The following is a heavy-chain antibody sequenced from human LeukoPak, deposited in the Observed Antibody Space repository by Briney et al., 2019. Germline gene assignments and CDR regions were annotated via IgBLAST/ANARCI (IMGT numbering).Heavy chain of an antibody. V-gene: IGHV1-8*02. Sequence: ASVKVSCKASGYTFTGYYMHWVRQATGQGLEWMGWMSPNSGNTHYAQKFQGRVTMTRNTSISTAYMELSSLRSEDTAVYYCARAPGTRSDIWGQGTMVTVSS. CDR3: ARAPGTRSDI. CDR1: GYTFTGYY. J-gene: IGHJ3*02. CDR2: MSPNSGNT.